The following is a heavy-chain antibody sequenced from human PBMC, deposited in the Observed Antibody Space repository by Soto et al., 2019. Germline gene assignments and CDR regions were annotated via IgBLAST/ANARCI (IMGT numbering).Heavy chain of an antibody. CDR3: ARQSGMVRMRGYFDL. CDR2: LHYSGIT. V-gene: IGHV4-31*03. CDR1: GGSISSSAYY. Sequence: QVQLQESGPGLVKPSQTLSLTCTASGGSISSSAYYWSWIRQHPGKGLEWIGYLHYSGITYYNPSLKSRVSISVDTSKNQFSLRLSSVTAADTAVYYCARQSGMVRMRGYFDLWGRGTLVTVSS. D-gene: IGHD3-10*01. J-gene: IGHJ2*01.